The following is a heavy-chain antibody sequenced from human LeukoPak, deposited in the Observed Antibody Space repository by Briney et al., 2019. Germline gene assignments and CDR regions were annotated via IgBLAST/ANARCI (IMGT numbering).Heavy chain of an antibody. J-gene: IGHJ4*02. D-gene: IGHD6-19*01. CDR1: GFTFSSYA. Sequence: GGSLRLSCAASGFTFSSYAMSWVRQAPGKGLEWVAWIRYDGGNKNYADSVKGRFTISRDNSRNILYLQMNSLRPEDTAVYYCAKGMWKLSTGWYFDYWGQGTLVTASS. CDR3: AKGMWKLSTGWYFDY. CDR2: IRYDGGNK. V-gene: IGHV3-30*02.